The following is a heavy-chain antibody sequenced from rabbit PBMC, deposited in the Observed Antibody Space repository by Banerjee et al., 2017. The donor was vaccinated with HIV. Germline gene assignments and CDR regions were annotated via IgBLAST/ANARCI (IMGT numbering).Heavy chain of an antibody. Sequence: QEQLVESGGDLVKPGASLTLTCTASGFSFNSGYRMCWVRQAPGKGPEWIACIGTGSGETWYANWAKGRFTISKTSSTAVTLQMTSLTAADTATYFCVRFGIDDGYGYRTFDLWGPGTLVTVS. J-gene: IGHJ2*01. CDR3: VRFGIDDGYGYRTFDL. CDR1: GFSFNSGYR. V-gene: IGHV1S45*01. D-gene: IGHD6-1*01. CDR2: IGTGSGET.